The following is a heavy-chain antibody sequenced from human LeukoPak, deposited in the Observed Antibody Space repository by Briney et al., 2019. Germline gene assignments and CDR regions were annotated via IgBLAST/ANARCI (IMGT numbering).Heavy chain of an antibody. Sequence: GASVKVSCKASGYTFTSYGISWVRQAPGQGLEWMGWINPNSGGTNYAQKFQGRVTMTRDTSISTAYMELSRLRSDDTAVYYCARAFFRFWSGYYFDYWGQGTLVTVSS. J-gene: IGHJ4*02. CDR2: INPNSGGT. D-gene: IGHD3-3*01. CDR1: GYTFTSYG. V-gene: IGHV1-2*02. CDR3: ARAFFRFWSGYYFDY.